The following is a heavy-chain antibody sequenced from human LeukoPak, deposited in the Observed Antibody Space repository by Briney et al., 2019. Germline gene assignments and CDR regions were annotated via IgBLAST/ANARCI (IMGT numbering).Heavy chain of an antibody. CDR2: IIPIFGTA. J-gene: IGHJ3*02. CDR1: GYTFTGYY. CDR3: ARARGDYGDYGFVLDI. D-gene: IGHD4-17*01. Sequence: SVKVSCKASGYTFTGYYMHWVRQAPGQGLEWMGGIIPIFGTANYAQKFQGRATITADESTSTAYMELSSLRSEDTAVYYCARARGDYGDYGFVLDIWGQGTMVTVSS. V-gene: IGHV1-69*13.